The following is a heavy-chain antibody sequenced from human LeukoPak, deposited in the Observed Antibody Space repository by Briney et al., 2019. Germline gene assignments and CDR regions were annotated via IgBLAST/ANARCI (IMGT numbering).Heavy chain of an antibody. CDR1: GYTLTSYG. CDR2: ISAYNGNT. J-gene: IGHJ3*02. V-gene: IGHV1-18*01. Sequence: GASVKVSCKASGYTLTSYGISWVRQAPGQGLEWMGWISAYNGNTNYAQKLQGRVTMTTDTSTSTAYMELRSLRSDDTAVYYCAREGYYYDSSGPGDAFDIWGQGTMVTVSS. D-gene: IGHD3-22*01. CDR3: AREGYYYDSSGPGDAFDI.